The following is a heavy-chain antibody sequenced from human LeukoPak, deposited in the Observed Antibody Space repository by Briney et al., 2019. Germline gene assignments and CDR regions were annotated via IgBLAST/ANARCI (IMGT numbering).Heavy chain of an antibody. CDR3: ARANSIVLMVYARPFDY. D-gene: IGHD2-8*01. Sequence: PSETLSLTCAVYGGSFSGYYWSWIRQPPGKGLEWIGEINHSGSTNYTPSLKSRVTISVDTSKNQFSLKLSSVTAADTAVYYCARANSIVLMVYARPFDYWGQGTLVTVSS. V-gene: IGHV4-34*01. CDR2: INHSGST. CDR1: GGSFSGYY. J-gene: IGHJ4*02.